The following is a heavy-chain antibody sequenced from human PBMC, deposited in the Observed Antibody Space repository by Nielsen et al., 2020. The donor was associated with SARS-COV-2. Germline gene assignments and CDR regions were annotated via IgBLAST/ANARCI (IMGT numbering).Heavy chain of an antibody. CDR2: FNTYTGNP. Sequence: WVRQAPGQGLEWMGWFNTYTGNPTYAQGFTGRFVFSLDTSVSTTYLQISSLKAEDTAVYYCAPGMGYCSSTTCKVDSGMDVWGQGTTVTVSS. V-gene: IGHV7-4-1*02. D-gene: IGHD2-2*01. J-gene: IGHJ6*02. CDR3: APGMGYCSSTTCKVDSGMDV.